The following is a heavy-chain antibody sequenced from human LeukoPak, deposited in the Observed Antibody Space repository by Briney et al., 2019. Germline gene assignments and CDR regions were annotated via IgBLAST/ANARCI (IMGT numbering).Heavy chain of an antibody. J-gene: IGHJ4*02. CDR2: INHTGSI. Sequence: SETLSLTCAVYGGSFSRYYWSWIRQPPGKGLEWIGEINHTGSINYNPSLKTRVTISLDTSKNQFSLKLSSVTAADTAVYYCARGYFLRSAGAYSNNWYNDRYYFDYWGQGTLVTVPS. D-gene: IGHD6-13*01. CDR3: ARGYFLRSAGAYSNNWYNDRYYFDY. CDR1: GGSFSRYY. V-gene: IGHV4-34*01.